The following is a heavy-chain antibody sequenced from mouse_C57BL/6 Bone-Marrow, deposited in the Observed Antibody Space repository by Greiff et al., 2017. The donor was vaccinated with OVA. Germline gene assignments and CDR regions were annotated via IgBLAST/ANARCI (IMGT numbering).Heavy chain of an antibody. CDR2: IRNKANGYTT. CDR3: ARFYDGYYYAMDY. J-gene: IGHJ4*01. Sequence: EVKLMESGGGLVQPGGSLSLSCAASGFTFTDYYMSWVRQPPGKALEWLGFIRNKANGYTTEYSASVKGRFTISRDNSQSILYLQMNALRAEDSATYCCARFYDGYYYAMDYWGQGTSVTVSS. CDR1: GFTFTDYY. D-gene: IGHD2-3*01. V-gene: IGHV7-3*01.